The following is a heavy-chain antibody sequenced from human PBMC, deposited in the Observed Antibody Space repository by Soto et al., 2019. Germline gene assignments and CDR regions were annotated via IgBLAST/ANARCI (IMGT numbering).Heavy chain of an antibody. Sequence: PGESLKISCKGSGYSFTSYWIGWVRQMPGKGLEWMGIIYPGDSDTRYSPSFQGQVTISADKSISTAYLQWSSLKASDTAMYYWARFMITLGGFIVIGYFNSWGQEPLVTVS. CDR3: ARFMITLGGFIVIGYFNS. J-gene: IGHJ4*02. CDR1: GYSFTSYW. D-gene: IGHD3-16*02. CDR2: IYPGDSDT. V-gene: IGHV5-51*01.